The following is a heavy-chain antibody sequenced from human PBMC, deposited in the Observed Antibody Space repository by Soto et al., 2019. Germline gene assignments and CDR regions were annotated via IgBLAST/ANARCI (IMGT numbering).Heavy chain of an antibody. CDR2: ISSGSKTI. CDR3: AREDILGVRSFDY. V-gene: IGHV3-48*02. CDR1: GFTFSGYS. Sequence: GGSLRLSCAASGFTFSGYSVNWVRQAPGKGLEWVSYISSGSKTIYYAESVKGRFTVSRDNARNSQYLQMNSLRDEDTAVYYCAREDILGVRSFDYWGQGTLVTVSS. J-gene: IGHJ4*02. D-gene: IGHD3-9*01.